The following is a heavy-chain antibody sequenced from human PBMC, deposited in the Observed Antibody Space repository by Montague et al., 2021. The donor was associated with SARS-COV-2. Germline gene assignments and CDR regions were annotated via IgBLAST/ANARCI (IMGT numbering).Heavy chain of an antibody. Sequence: SLRLSCAASGFTFSSYAMHWVRQAPGKGLEWVAVISYDGSNKYYADSVRGRFTSSRDNCKNTVYLQMNSLRAEDTAVYYCARDSTGGYSGWFDPWGQGTLVTVSS. CDR3: ARDSTGGYSGWFDP. CDR2: ISYDGSNK. CDR1: GFTFSSYA. J-gene: IGHJ5*02. V-gene: IGHV3-30-3*01. D-gene: IGHD5-18*01.